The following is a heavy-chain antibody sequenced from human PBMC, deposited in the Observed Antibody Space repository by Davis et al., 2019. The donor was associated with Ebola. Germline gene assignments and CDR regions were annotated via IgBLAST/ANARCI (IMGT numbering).Heavy chain of an antibody. Sequence: GESLKISCAAPGFTVSSNYMSWVRQAQGKGLEWVAVIYSSGRTFYADSVKGRFTISRDNSNNTLYLQMDTLRTEDTAVYHCARGISGGTVTLGDWGQGTLVTVSS. CDR1: GFTVSSNY. CDR3: ARGISGGTVTLGD. J-gene: IGHJ1*01. V-gene: IGHV3-66*02. CDR2: IYSSGRT. D-gene: IGHD3-16*01.